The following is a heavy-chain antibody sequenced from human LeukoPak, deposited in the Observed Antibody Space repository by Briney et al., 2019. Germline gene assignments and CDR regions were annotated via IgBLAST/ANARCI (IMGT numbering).Heavy chain of an antibody. D-gene: IGHD2-15*01. V-gene: IGHV4-39*01. CDR2: IYYSGST. Sequence: PSETLSLTCTVSGGSISSSSYYWGWIRQPPGKGLEWIGSIYYSGSTYYNPSLKSRVTISVDTSKNQFSLKLSSVTAADTAVYYCARHPDILAYMDVWGKGTTVTISS. CDR3: ARHPDILAYMDV. J-gene: IGHJ6*03. CDR1: GGSISSSSYY.